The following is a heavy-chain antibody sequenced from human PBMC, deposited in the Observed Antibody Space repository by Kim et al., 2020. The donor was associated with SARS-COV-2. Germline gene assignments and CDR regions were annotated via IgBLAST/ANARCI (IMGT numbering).Heavy chain of an antibody. Sequence: GGSLRLSCAASGFTFDDYAMHWVRQAPGKGLEWVSLISGDGGSTYYADSVKGRFTISRDNSKNSLYLQMNSLRTEDTALYYCAKGSLYYDFWSGYYRLKYAGYYYYYGMDVWGQGTTVTVSS. V-gene: IGHV3-43*02. D-gene: IGHD3-3*01. J-gene: IGHJ6*02. CDR1: GFTFDDYA. CDR3: AKGSLYYDFWSGYYRLKYAGYYYYYGMDV. CDR2: ISGDGGST.